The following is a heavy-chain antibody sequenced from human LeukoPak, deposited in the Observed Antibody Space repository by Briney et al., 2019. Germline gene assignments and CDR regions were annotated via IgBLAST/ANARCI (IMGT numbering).Heavy chain of an antibody. CDR3: AKRGDYDSSGYYLDY. CDR1: GFTFSSYA. J-gene: IGHJ4*02. V-gene: IGHV3-23*01. Sequence: GGSLRLSCAASGFTFSSYAMSWVRQAPGKGLEWVSAISDSGGSTYYADSVKGRFTISRDNSKNTLYLQMNSLRAEDTAVYYCAKRGDYDSSGYYLDYWGQGTLVTVSS. D-gene: IGHD3-22*01. CDR2: ISDSGGST.